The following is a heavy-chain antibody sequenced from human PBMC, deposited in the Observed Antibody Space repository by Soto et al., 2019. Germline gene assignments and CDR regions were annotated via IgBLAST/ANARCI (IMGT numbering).Heavy chain of an antibody. V-gene: IGHV1-69*13. D-gene: IGHD1-26*01. CDR2: IIPIFGTA. CDR1: GGTFSSYA. J-gene: IGHJ6*02. Sequence: SVKVSCKASGGTFSSYAISWVRQAPGQGLEWMGGIIPIFGTANYAQKFQGRVTITADESTSTAYMELSSLRSEDTAVYYCARAGIDSGSYFGLLYYYYGMDVWGQGTTVTVSS. CDR3: ARAGIDSGSYFGLLYYYYGMDV.